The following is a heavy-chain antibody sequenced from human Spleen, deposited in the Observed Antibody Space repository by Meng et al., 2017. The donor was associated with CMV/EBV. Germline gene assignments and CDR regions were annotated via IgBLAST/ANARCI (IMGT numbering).Heavy chain of an antibody. CDR2: INHSGST. CDR3: ARSRYCSSTSCYISWFDP. V-gene: IGHV4-34*01. Sequence: SFSDYYWSWIPQPPGKGLEWIGEINHSGSTNYNPSLKSRVTISVDTSKNQFSLKLSSVTAADTAVYYCARSRYCSSTSCYISWFDPWGQGTLVTVSS. CDR1: SFSDYY. D-gene: IGHD2-2*02. J-gene: IGHJ5*02.